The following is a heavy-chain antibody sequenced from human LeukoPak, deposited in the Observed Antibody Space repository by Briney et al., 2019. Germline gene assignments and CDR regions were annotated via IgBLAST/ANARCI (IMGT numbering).Heavy chain of an antibody. CDR2: ISAYNGNT. V-gene: IGHV1-18*01. J-gene: IGHJ5*02. CDR3: ARDGALPGGQYYYGFHGAKNWFDP. CDR1: GYTFTSYG. D-gene: IGHD3-10*01. Sequence: ASVKVSCKASGYTFTSYGISWVRQAPGQGLEWMGWISAYNGNTNYAQKLQGRVTMTTDTSTSTAYMELRSLRSDDTAVYYCARDGALPGGQYYYGFHGAKNWFDPWGQGTLVTVSS.